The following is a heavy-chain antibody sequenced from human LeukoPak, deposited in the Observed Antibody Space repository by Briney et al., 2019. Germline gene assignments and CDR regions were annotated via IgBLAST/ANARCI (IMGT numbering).Heavy chain of an antibody. J-gene: IGHJ4*02. D-gene: IGHD1-26*01. Sequence: PGRSLRLSCAASGFTFSSYAMHWVRQAPGKGLEWVAVISYDGSNKYYADSVKGRFAISRDNSKNTLYLQMNSLRAEDTAVYYCARGERDYWGQGTLVTVPS. CDR3: ARGERDY. CDR1: GFTFSSYA. V-gene: IGHV3-30*09. CDR2: ISYDGSNK.